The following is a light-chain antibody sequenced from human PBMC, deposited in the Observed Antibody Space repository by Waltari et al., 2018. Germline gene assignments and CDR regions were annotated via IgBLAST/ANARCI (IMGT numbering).Light chain of an antibody. CDR1: QTVFYRSRNKNY. V-gene: IGKV4-1*01. Sequence: DIVMTQSPESLAVSLGERATLNCTSSQTVFYRSRNKNYLAWYQVRPGQPPKLLISWASTRQSGVPDRFSGSGSGTDFTLTISSLQAEDVAVYYCQQYYSTPLAFGQGTKVEIK. CDR2: WAS. J-gene: IGKJ1*01. CDR3: QQYYSTPLA.